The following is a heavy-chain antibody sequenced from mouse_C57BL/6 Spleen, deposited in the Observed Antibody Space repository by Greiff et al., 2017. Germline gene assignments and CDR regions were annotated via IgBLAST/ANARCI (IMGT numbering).Heavy chain of an antibody. J-gene: IGHJ2*01. CDR2: IYPSDSET. CDR3: ARHTDYFDY. CDR1: GYTFTSYW. D-gene: IGHD5-1-1*01. Sequence: VQLQQPGAELVRPGSSVKLSCKASGYTFTSYWMDWVKQRPGQGLEWIGNIYPSDSETHYNQKFKDKATLTVDKSSSTACMQLSSLTSEDSAVYYCARHTDYFDYWGQGTTLTVSS. V-gene: IGHV1-61*01.